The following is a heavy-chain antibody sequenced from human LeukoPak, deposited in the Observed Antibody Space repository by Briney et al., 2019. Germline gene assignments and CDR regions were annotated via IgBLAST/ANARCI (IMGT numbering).Heavy chain of an antibody. CDR2: INHSGST. CDR3: AKDSVEYSSSLFDY. V-gene: IGHV4-34*01. D-gene: IGHD6-6*01. J-gene: IGHJ4*02. Sequence: SETLSLTCAVYGGSFSGYYWSWIRQPPGKGLEWIGEINHSGSTNYNPSLKSRVTISVDTSKDQFSLKLSSVTAADTAVYYCAKDSVEYSSSLFDYWGQGTLVTVSS. CDR1: GGSFSGYY.